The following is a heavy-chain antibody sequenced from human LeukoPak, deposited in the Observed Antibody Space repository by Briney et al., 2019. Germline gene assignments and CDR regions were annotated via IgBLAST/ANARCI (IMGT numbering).Heavy chain of an antibody. CDR1: GFTFSSYA. CDR2: ISGSGGST. Sequence: GRSLRLSCAASGFTFSSYAMSWVRQAPGKGLEWVSAISGSGGSTYYADSVKGRFTISRDNSKNTLYLQMNSLRAEDTAVYYCVKRSIAHWYFDLWGRGTLVTVSS. J-gene: IGHJ2*01. D-gene: IGHD6-6*01. V-gene: IGHV3-23*01. CDR3: VKRSIAHWYFDL.